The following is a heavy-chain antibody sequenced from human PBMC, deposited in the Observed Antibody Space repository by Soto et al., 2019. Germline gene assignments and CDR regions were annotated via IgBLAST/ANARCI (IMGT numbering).Heavy chain of an antibody. V-gene: IGHV3-30*18. Sequence: PVGSLRLSCEASGFTFSSYGMHWVRQAPGKGLEWVAVISYDGSNKYYADSVKGRFTISRDNSKNTLYLQMNSLRAEDTAVYYCAKNGLERRSDCYSDYWGQGTLVTVSS. CDR3: AKNGLERRSDCYSDY. D-gene: IGHD2-21*02. J-gene: IGHJ4*02. CDR2: ISYDGSNK. CDR1: GFTFSSYG.